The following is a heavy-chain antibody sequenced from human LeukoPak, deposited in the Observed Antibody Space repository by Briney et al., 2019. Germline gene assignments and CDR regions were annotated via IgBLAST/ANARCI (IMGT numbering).Heavy chain of an antibody. J-gene: IGHJ3*02. CDR3: ARRRGDSDAFDI. CDR1: GGSFSGYY. CDR2: INHSGST. V-gene: IGHV4-34*01. Sequence: SETLSLTCAVYGGSFSGYYRSWIRQPPGKGLEWIGEINHSGSTNYNPSLKSRVTISVDTSKNQFSLKLSSVTAADTAVYYCARRRGDSDAFDIWGQGIMVTVSS. D-gene: IGHD2-21*02.